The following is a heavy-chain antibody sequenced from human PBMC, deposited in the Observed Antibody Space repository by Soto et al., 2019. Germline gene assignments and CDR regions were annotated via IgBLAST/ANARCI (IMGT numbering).Heavy chain of an antibody. J-gene: IGHJ4*02. V-gene: IGHV4-30-4*01. CDR3: ARAQGSGFLVS. Sequence: QVQLQESGPGLVKPSQTLSLTCTVSGGSISSGDYYWSWIRQPPGKGLEWIGYSYYRGSTYYNPSLKTRVTISVDTSKNHFSLKLSSVTAADTAVYSFARAQGSGFLVSWGQGTLVTVSS. CDR1: GGSISSGDYY. D-gene: IGHD3-10*01. CDR2: SYYRGST.